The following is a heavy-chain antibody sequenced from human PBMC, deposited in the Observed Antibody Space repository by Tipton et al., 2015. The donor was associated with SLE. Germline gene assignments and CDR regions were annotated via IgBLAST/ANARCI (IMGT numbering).Heavy chain of an antibody. J-gene: IGHJ3*02. V-gene: IGHV3-7*02. D-gene: IGHD6-25*01. Sequence: SLRLSCAASGFTFSRYWMSWVRQAPGKGLEWVANIKQDGSEKYYVDSVKGRFTISRDNAKNSVYLQMNSLRAEDTAVYYCARGGVPIAFDIWGQGTMVTVS. CDR2: IKQDGSEK. CDR1: GFTFSRYW. CDR3: ARGGVPIAFDI.